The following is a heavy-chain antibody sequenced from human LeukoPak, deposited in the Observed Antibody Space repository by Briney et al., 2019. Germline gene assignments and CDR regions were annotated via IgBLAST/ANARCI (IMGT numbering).Heavy chain of an antibody. CDR3: ANPRYDSSGYYYVD. CDR2: INGGSGNT. Sequence: GASVKVSCRASGYTFTDYTMHWLRQAPGQRLDWMGWINGGSGNTKYSPESQGRVTITRDTSASTAYMELSRLRSEDTAVYYCANPRYDSSGYYYVDWGQGTLVTVSS. J-gene: IGHJ4*02. D-gene: IGHD3-22*01. CDR1: GYTFTDYT. V-gene: IGHV1-3*01.